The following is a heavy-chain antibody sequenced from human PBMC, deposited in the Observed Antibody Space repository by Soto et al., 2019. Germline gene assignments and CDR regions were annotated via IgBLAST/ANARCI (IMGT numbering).Heavy chain of an antibody. D-gene: IGHD3-22*01. J-gene: IGHJ5*02. Sequence: EVQLVESGGTLVQPGGSLRLSCVVSGFTLRNYYMHWARQAPGKGLVWVSAISGSGGNTYYADSVKGRFTISRDNSKNTLYLQMNSLRAEDTAVYYCANYNYYDASGPSWGQGTLVTVSS. V-gene: IGHV3-23*04. CDR1: GFTLRNYY. CDR3: ANYNYYDASGPS. CDR2: ISGSGGNT.